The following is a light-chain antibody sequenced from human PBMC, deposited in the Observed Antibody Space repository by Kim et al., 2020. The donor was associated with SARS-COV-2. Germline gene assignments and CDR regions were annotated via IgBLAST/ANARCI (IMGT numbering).Light chain of an antibody. CDR2: GTS. Sequence: DIQMTQSPSSLSASVGDRVTITCRASQSISSYLNWYQQKPGKAPKLLIYGTSTLQSGVPSRFSGSGFGTDFTLSIRSLQPEDFATYYCQQTYSIPQTFGQGTKVDIK. J-gene: IGKJ1*01. CDR1: QSISSY. CDR3: QQTYSIPQT. V-gene: IGKV1-39*01.